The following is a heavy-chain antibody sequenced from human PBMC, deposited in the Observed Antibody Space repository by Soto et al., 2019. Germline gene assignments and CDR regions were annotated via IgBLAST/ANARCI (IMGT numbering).Heavy chain of an antibody. CDR3: AGMSIAARPAGYYYYYYMDV. J-gene: IGHJ6*03. D-gene: IGHD6-6*01. Sequence: GGSLRLSCAASGFTFSSYWMSWVRQAPGKGLEWVANIKQDGSEKYYVDSVKGRFTISRDNAKNSLYLQMNSLRAEDTAVYYCAGMSIAARPAGYYYYYYMDVWGKGTTVTVSS. V-gene: IGHV3-7*01. CDR1: GFTFSSYW. CDR2: IKQDGSEK.